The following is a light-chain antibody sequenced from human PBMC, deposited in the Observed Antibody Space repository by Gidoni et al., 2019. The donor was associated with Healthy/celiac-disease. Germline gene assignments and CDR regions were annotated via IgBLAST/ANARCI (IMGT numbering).Light chain of an antibody. J-gene: IGLJ3*02. V-gene: IGLV1-47*01. CDR1: SSNIGSNY. CDR3: AAWDDSLSGRV. Sequence: QSVLTQPPSAYGTPGQRVTISCSGSSSNIGSNYVYWYQQLPGTAPNLLIYRNNPRPSGVPDRFSGSKSGTSASLAISGLRSEDEADYYCAAWDDSLSGRVFGGGTKLTVL. CDR2: RNN.